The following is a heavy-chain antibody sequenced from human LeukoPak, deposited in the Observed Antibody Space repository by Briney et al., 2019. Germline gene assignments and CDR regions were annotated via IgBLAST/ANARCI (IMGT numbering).Heavy chain of an antibody. CDR2: IRYDGSNK. J-gene: IGHJ4*02. CDR1: GFTFSSYG. CDR3: ARDEADCSGGSCYIPVDY. V-gene: IGHV3-30*02. Sequence: GGSLRLSXAASGFTFSSYGMHWVRQAPGKGLEWVAFIRYDGSNKYYADSVKGRFTISRDNSKNTLYLQMNSLRAEDTAVYYCARDEADCSGGSCYIPVDYWGQGTLVTVSS. D-gene: IGHD2-15*01.